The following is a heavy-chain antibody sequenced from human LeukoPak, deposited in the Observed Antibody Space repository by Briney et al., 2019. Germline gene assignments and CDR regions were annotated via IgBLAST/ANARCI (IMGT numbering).Heavy chain of an antibody. Sequence: PGRSLRLSCAASGFTFSSYGMHWVRQAPGKGLEWVAVISYDGSNKYYADSVKGRFTISRDNSKSTLYLQMNSLRAEDTAVYYCANGGYSSSWYVVDYWGQGTLVTVSS. D-gene: IGHD6-13*01. CDR1: GFTFSSYG. V-gene: IGHV3-30*18. CDR2: ISYDGSNK. J-gene: IGHJ4*02. CDR3: ANGGYSSSWYVVDY.